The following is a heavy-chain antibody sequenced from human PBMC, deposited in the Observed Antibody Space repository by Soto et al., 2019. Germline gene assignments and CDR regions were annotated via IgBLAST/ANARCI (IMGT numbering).Heavy chain of an antibody. V-gene: IGHV4-34*01. Sequence: QVQLQQWGSGLLKPSETLSLTCAIYGGSFSDYYWHWIRQSTGKGLEWIGEIHLSGRVNFTPSLKSRTSLSMDTSRNQFFLTLRSVTAADTAVYFCARTPTRGASAWLDPWGRGHLVTVSS. CDR2: IHLSGRV. CDR1: GGSFSDYY. D-gene: IGHD1-26*01. J-gene: IGHJ5*02. CDR3: ARTPTRGASAWLDP.